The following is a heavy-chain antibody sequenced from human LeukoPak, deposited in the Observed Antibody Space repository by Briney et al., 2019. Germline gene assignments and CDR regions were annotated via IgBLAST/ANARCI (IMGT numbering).Heavy chain of an antibody. Sequence: SETLSLTCAVYGGSFSGYYWSWIRQPAGKGLEWIGEINHSGSTNYNPSLKSQVTISVDTSKNQFSLKLSSVTAADTAVYYCANTYYDFWSGYYSQHYYFDFWGQGTLVTVSS. CDR2: INHSGST. J-gene: IGHJ4*02. V-gene: IGHV4-34*01. CDR1: GGSFSGYY. D-gene: IGHD3-3*01. CDR3: ANTYYDFWSGYYSQHYYFDF.